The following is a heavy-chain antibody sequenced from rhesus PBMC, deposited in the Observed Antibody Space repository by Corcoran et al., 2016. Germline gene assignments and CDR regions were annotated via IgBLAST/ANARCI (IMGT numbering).Heavy chain of an antibody. CDR3: ARDRYNLSNV. CDR1: GASISSYW. D-gene: IGHD3-3*01. V-gene: IGHV4-80*01. Sequence: QVQLQESGPGLVKPSETLSLTCAVSGASISSYWWSWMRQPPGKGLEWIGEINGNSGSTYYNTSLKSRVSISKDASKNQFSLKLNSVTAADTAVYYCARDRYNLSNVWGPGVLVTVSS. J-gene: IGHJ5-1*01. CDR2: INGNSGST.